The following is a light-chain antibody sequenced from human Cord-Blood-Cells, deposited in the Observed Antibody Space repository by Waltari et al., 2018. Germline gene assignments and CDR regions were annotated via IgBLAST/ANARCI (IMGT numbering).Light chain of an antibody. CDR2: EVS. Sequence: QSALTQPPSASGSPGQSVTISCTGTSSDVGGYNYVLWYQQHPGKAPKRMIYEVSKRPSGVPDRFSGSKSGNTASLTVSGLQAEDEADYYCSSYAGSNNLYVFGTGTKVTVL. J-gene: IGLJ1*01. CDR1: SSDVGGYNY. CDR3: SSYAGSNNLYV. V-gene: IGLV2-8*01.